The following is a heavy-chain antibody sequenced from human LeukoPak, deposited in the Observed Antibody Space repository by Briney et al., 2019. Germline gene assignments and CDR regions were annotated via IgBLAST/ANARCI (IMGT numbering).Heavy chain of an antibody. V-gene: IGHV4-61*08. Sequence: SETLSLTCTVSGGSISSGGYYWSWIRQPPGKGLEWIGEINHSGSTNYNPSLKSRVTISVDTSKNQFSLKLSSVTAADTAVYYCSRGGGDGYNYYYYYGMDVWGQGTTVTVSS. CDR2: INHSGST. CDR1: GGSISSGGYY. J-gene: IGHJ6*02. D-gene: IGHD5-24*01. CDR3: SRGGGDGYNYYYYYGMDV.